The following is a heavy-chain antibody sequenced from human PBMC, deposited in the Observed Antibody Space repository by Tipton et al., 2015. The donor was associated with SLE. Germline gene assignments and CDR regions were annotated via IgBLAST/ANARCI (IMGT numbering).Heavy chain of an antibody. D-gene: IGHD2-15*01. CDR1: GGSISSYY. CDR2: IYYSGST. CDR3: ARVACSGGSCYSGYDAFDI. V-gene: IGHV4-59*01. Sequence: GLVKPSETLSLTCTVSGGSISSYYWSWIRQPPGKGLEWIGYIYYSGSTNYNPSLKSRVTISVDTSKNQFSLKLSSVTAADTAVYYCARVACSGGSCYSGYDAFDIWGQGTMVTVSS. J-gene: IGHJ3*02.